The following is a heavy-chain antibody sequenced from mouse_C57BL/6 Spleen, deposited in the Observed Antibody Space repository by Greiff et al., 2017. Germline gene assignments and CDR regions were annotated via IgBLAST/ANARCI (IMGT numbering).Heavy chain of an antibody. CDR3: AREGSSGYYAMDY. V-gene: IGHV5-6*01. CDR2: ISSGGSYT. J-gene: IGHJ4*01. Sequence: EVKLQESGGDLVKPGGSLKLSCAASGFTFSSYGMSWLRQTPDKRLEWVATISSGGSYTYYPDSVKGRFTISRDNAKNTLYLQMSSLKSEDTAMYYCAREGSSGYYAMDYWGQGTSVTVSS. CDR1: GFTFSSYG. D-gene: IGHD3-2*02.